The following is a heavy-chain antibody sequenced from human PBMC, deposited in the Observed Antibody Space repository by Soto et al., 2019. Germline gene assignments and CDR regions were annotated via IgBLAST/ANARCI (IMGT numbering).Heavy chain of an antibody. V-gene: IGHV3-30*18. CDR2: ISYDGSNK. Sequence: GGSLRLSCAASGFTFSSYGMHWVRQAPGKGLEWVAVISYDGSNKYYADSVKGRFTISRDNSKNTLYLQMNSLRAEDTAVYYCAKTKGGYYDILPDHWGQGTLVTVSS. CDR3: AKTKGGYYDILPDH. D-gene: IGHD3-9*01. CDR1: GFTFSSYG. J-gene: IGHJ4*02.